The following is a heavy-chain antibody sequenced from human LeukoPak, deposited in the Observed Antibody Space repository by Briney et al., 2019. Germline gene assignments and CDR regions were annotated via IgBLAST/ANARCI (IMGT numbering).Heavy chain of an antibody. CDR2: IWYDGSNK. V-gene: IGHV3-33*01. CDR3: ARDGAFWSGYPYYFDY. Sequence: GGSLRLSCAASGFSFSSYGMHWVRQAPGKGLEWVAIIWYDGSNKYYADSVKGRFTISRDNSKNTLFLQMNSLRAEDTAAYYCARDGAFWSGYPYYFDYWGQGTLVTVSS. J-gene: IGHJ4*02. D-gene: IGHD3-3*01. CDR1: GFSFSSYG.